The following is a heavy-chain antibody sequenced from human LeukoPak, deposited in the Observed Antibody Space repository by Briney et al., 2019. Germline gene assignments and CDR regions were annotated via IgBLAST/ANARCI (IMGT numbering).Heavy chain of an antibody. D-gene: IGHD3-3*01. V-gene: IGHV4-61*02. CDR1: GGSISSGSYY. CDR2: IYTSGST. Sequence: SETLSLTCTVSGGSISSGSYYWSWIRQPAGKGLEWIGRIYTSGSTNYNPSLKSRVTISVDTSKNQFSLKLSSVTAADTAVYYCARAGDFWGANWFDPWGQGTLVTVSS. CDR3: ARAGDFWGANWFDP. J-gene: IGHJ5*02.